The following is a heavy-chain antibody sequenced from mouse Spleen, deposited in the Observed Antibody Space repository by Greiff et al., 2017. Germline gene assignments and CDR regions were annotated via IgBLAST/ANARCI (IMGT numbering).Heavy chain of an antibody. J-gene: IGHJ4*01. CDR3: ARDYRYDAGYAMDY. D-gene: IGHD2-14*01. Sequence: EVQLQQSGPVLVKPGASVKMSCKASGYTFTDYYMNWVKQSHGKSLEWIGVINPYNGGTSYNQKFKGKATLTVDKSSSTAYMELNSLTSEDSAVYYCARDYRYDAGYAMDYWGQGTSVTVSS. CDR1: GYTFTDYY. CDR2: INPYNGGT. V-gene: IGHV1-19*01.